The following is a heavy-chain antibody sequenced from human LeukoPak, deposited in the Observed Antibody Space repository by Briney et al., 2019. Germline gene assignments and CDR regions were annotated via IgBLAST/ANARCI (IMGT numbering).Heavy chain of an antibody. CDR2: INPNTGGT. CDR3: ARIGGAHNFDY. CDR1: GYTFTAYY. J-gene: IGHJ4*02. Sequence: ASVRVSCRASGYTFTAYYMHWVRQAPGQGLEWMGRINPNTGGTNYAQKFQGRVTMTGDTSIGTAYMELSRLTSDDTAVYYCARIGGAHNFDYWGQGTLVTVSS. V-gene: IGHV1-2*06. D-gene: IGHD3-16*01.